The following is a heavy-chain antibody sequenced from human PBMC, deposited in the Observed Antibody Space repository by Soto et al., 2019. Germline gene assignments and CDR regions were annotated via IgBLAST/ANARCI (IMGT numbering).Heavy chain of an antibody. CDR1: GWAITSYG. CDR3: ARGGPDLATIGSFDY. Sequence: NVSCKTSGWAITSYGVSWGRQTHGQGLEWMGLISDCGGTPNYAQKLQGRVTMATDTSTSTVYVELSSLTSEDTAVYYCARGGPDLATIGSFDYWGQGTPVTGSS. J-gene: IGHJ4*02. V-gene: IGHV1-18*01. CDR2: ISDCGGTP. D-gene: IGHD3-16*01.